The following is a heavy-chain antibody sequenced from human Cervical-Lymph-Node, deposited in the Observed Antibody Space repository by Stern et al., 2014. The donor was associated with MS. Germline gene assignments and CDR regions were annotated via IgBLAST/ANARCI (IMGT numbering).Heavy chain of an antibody. J-gene: IGHJ2*01. CDR3: ARVTGPTYYFDR. CDR2: IYPGDSNA. CDR1: GYSFTNYW. D-gene: IGHD1-1*01. V-gene: IGHV5-51*03. Sequence: VQLVQSGAEVKKPGESLKISCKGSGYSFTNYWIGWVRQMPGEGLEWMGLIYPGDSNARSSPSFQGQVTISADKSITTAYLQWSSLKASDTAMYYCARVTGPTYYFDRWGRGTLVTVSS.